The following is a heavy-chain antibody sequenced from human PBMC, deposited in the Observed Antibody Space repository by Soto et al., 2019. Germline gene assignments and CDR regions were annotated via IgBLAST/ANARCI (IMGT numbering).Heavy chain of an antibody. CDR3: ARNGTYSSSLVRSSGVDV. CDR2: IVPMLGTP. J-gene: IGHJ6*02. CDR1: GGTFDNFI. V-gene: IGHV1-69*01. D-gene: IGHD1-26*01. Sequence: QVQLVQSGAEVKEPGSTVRVSCKASGGTFDNFIMNWVRQTPGQGLEWMGGIVPMLGTPTDAEKFKGRGTISATGSTSTSYMEVTRLISADTATSYSARNGTYSSSLVRSSGVDVWGQGMTVTVSS.